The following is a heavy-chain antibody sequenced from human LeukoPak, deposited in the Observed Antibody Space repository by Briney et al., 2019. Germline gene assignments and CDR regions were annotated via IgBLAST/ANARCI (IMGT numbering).Heavy chain of an antibody. V-gene: IGHV1-18*01. CDR3: ARVQHYYDSSGYSFDY. Sequence: ASVKVSCKASGYTFTSYGISWVRQAPGQGLEWMGWFSAYNGNTNYAQKLQGRVTMTTDTSTSTAYMELRSLRSDDTAVYYCARVQHYYDSSGYSFDYWGQGTLVTVSS. D-gene: IGHD3-22*01. J-gene: IGHJ4*02. CDR1: GYTFTSYG. CDR2: FSAYNGNT.